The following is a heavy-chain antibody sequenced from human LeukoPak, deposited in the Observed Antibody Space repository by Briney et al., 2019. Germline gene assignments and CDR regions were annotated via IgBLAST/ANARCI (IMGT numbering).Heavy chain of an antibody. J-gene: IGHJ3*02. CDR1: GGSFSGYY. Sequence: SETLSLTCAVYGGSFSGYYWSWIRQPPGKGLEWIGEINHSGSTNYNPSLKSRVTISVDTSKNQFSLKLSSVTAADTAIYFCARAPGAFDIWGQGTMVTVSS. V-gene: IGHV4-34*01. CDR2: INHSGST. CDR3: ARAPGAFDI.